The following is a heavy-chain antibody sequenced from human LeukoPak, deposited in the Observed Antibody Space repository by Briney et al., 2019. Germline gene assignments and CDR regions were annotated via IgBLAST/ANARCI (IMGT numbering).Heavy chain of an antibody. J-gene: IGHJ4*02. V-gene: IGHV1-2*02. Sequence: GASVKVSCKAFAYTFIDYYIHWVRQAPGQGLEWMGWINPNSGGTNYAQKFQGRVTMTRDTSISTAYMGLSRLRSDDTAVYYCARGGYSSGWYDDYWGQGTLVTVSS. D-gene: IGHD6-19*01. CDR2: INPNSGGT. CDR3: ARGGYSSGWYDDY. CDR1: AYTFIDYY.